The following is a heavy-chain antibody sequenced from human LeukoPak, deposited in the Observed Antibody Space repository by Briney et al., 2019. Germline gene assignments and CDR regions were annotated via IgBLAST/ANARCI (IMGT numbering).Heavy chain of an antibody. CDR2: IYTSGST. Sequence: SETLSLTCTVSGGSISSYYWSWIRQPAGKGLEWIGRIYTSGSTNYNPSLKSRVTMSVDTSKNQCTLKLSSVTAADTAVYYCARDVSGVSEGGWYGPGAFDIWGQGTMVTVSS. CDR3: ARDVSGVSEGGWYGPGAFDI. V-gene: IGHV4-4*07. J-gene: IGHJ3*02. CDR1: GGSISSYY. D-gene: IGHD6-19*01.